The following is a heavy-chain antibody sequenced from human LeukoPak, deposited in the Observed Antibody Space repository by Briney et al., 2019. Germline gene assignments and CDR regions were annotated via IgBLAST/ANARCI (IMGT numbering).Heavy chain of an antibody. CDR2: IYYSGST. Sequence: SETLSLTCTVSGGSISSYYWSWIRQPPGKGLEWIGYIYYSGSTNYSPSLKSRVTISVDTSKNQFSLKLSSVTAADTAVYYCAREVPAARGYFQHWARAPWSPSPQ. D-gene: IGHD2-2*01. CDR1: GGSISSYY. V-gene: IGHV4-59*01. J-gene: IGHJ1*01. CDR3: AREVPAARGYFQH.